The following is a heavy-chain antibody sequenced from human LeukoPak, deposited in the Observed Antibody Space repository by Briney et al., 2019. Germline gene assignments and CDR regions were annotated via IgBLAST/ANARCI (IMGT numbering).Heavy chain of an antibody. D-gene: IGHD1-1*01. V-gene: IGHV4-34*01. CDR1: GGSFSGYY. J-gene: IGHJ5*02. Sequence: SETLSLTCAVYGGSFSGYYWTLIRQTPGKGLEWIGEISHTGLTGSNPSLKSRVTIFVDSSQTQFSLRMTSVTAADTGVYYCARVPDITARPCDTWGPGTLVTVSS. CDR3: ARVPDITARPCDT. CDR2: ISHTGLT.